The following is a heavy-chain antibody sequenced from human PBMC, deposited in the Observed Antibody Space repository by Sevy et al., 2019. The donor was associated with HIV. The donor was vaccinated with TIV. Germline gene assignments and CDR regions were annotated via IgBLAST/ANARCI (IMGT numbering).Heavy chain of an antibody. D-gene: IGHD6-19*01. CDR3: AREAGYSTGWSPGNY. CDR2: ISYDGVIK. CDR1: GFTFSSHA. Sequence: GGSLRLSCAASGFTFSSHAMHRVRQAPGKGLEWVALISYDGVIKYYAESVKGRFTISRDNSKNTLYLQMNSLRADDTAVYYCAREAGYSTGWSPGNYWGQGTLVTVSS. V-gene: IGHV3-30*14. J-gene: IGHJ4*02.